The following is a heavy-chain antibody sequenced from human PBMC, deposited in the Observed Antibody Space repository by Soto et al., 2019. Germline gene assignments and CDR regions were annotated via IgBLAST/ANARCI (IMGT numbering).Heavy chain of an antibody. CDR3: ARDGERVAALAYFDY. D-gene: IGHD6-6*01. Sequence: GASVKVSCKVSGYTFTSYGISWVRQAPGQGLEWMGWISAYNGNTNYAQKLQGRVTMTTDTSTSTAYMELRSLRSDDTAVYYCARDGERVAALAYFDYWGQGTLVTVSS. CDR1: GYTFTSYG. CDR2: ISAYNGNT. V-gene: IGHV1-18*01. J-gene: IGHJ4*02.